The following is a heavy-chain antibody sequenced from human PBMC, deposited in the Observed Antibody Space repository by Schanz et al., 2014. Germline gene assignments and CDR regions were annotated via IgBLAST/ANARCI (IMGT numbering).Heavy chain of an antibody. Sequence: EVQLVESGGGLVQPGGSLRLSCAASGFIFGSSVMAWVRQAPGKGLEWVSLISDSGDTAYYADSVKGRFTISRDNFKGALYLQMSSLRAEDTAVYYCAKSQGSSFDSWGQGTLVTVSS. CDR2: ISDSGDTA. CDR1: GFIFGSSV. D-gene: IGHD6-13*01. V-gene: IGHV3-23*04. CDR3: AKSQGSSFDS. J-gene: IGHJ4*02.